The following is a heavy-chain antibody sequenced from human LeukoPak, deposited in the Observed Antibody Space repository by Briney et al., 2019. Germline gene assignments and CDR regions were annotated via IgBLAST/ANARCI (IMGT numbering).Heavy chain of an antibody. V-gene: IGHV4-4*07. D-gene: IGHD3-22*01. Sequence: PSETLSLTCTVSGGSISPYYWSWIRQPAGKGLEWIGRIYASGSTNYNPSLQSRVTISVDKSKNHFSLNLSSVTAADTAVYYCARTSNYYDTTSGYYYSFDHWGQGTLVTVSS. CDR1: GGSISPYY. CDR3: ARTSNYYDTTSGYYYSFDH. CDR2: IYASGST. J-gene: IGHJ4*02.